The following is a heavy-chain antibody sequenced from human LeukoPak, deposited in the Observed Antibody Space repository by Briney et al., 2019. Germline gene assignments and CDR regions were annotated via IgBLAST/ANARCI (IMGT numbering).Heavy chain of an antibody. CDR3: AKERGAVGVPLFDY. CDR1: GFTFSSYG. Sequence: GGSLRLSCAASGFTFSSYGMHWVRQAPGKGLEWVAVILSDGSKEFYTDSVKGRFTISRDNSKNTVYLQMNSLRAEDTAVYYCAKERGAVGVPLFDYWGQGTLVTVSS. J-gene: IGHJ4*02. CDR2: ILSDGSKE. D-gene: IGHD6-13*01. V-gene: IGHV3-33*06.